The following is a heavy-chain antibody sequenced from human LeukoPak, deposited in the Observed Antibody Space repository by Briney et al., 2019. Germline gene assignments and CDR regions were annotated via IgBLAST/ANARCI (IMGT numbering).Heavy chain of an antibody. J-gene: IGHJ4*02. D-gene: IGHD6-13*01. V-gene: IGHV4-39*07. CDR1: GGSISSSSYY. CDR3: ARSAITRSIAAAGTDLDY. CDR2: IYYSGST. Sequence: PSETLSLTCTVSGGSISSSSYYWGWIRQPPGKGLEWIGSIYYSGSTYYNPSLKSRVTISVDTSKNQFSLKLSSVTAADTAVYYCARSAITRSIAAAGTDLDYWGQGTLVTVSS.